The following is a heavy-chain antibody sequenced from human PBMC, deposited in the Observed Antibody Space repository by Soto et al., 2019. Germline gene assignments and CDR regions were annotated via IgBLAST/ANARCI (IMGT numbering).Heavy chain of an antibody. J-gene: IGHJ4*02. Sequence: ASETLSLTCAVSGGSISSSNWWSWVRQPPGKGLEWIGEIYYSGSTYYNPSLKSRVTISVDTSKNQFSLKLSSVTAADTAVYYCARDRIAVAGTGQGFDYWGQGTLVTVSS. CDR1: GGSISSSNW. CDR2: IYYSGST. V-gene: IGHV4-4*02. D-gene: IGHD6-19*01. CDR3: ARDRIAVAGTGQGFDY.